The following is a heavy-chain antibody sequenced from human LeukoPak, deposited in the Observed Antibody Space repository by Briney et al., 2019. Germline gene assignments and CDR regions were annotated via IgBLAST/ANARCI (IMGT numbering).Heavy chain of an antibody. CDR1: GGSFSGYY. CDR3: ARGRAYWFDP. Sequence: SETLSLTCAVYGGSFSGYYWSWIRQPPGKGLEWIGEINHSGSTNYNPSLKGRVTISVDTSKNQFSLKLSSVTAADTAVYYCARGRAYWFDPWGQGTLVTVSS. J-gene: IGHJ5*02. CDR2: INHSGST. V-gene: IGHV4-34*01.